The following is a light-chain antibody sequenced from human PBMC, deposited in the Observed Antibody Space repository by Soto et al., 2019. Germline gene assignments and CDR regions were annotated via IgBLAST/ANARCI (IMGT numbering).Light chain of an antibody. Sequence: LLTPPPPVFGAPGQGVTPSLPWGSSKNGAGYDVHWYQQLPGTAPKLLIYGNSNRPSGVPDRFSGSKSGTSASLAITGLQAEDEADYYCQSYDSSLSGFYVFGTGTKVTVL. J-gene: IGLJ1*01. CDR3: QSYDSSLSGFYV. V-gene: IGLV1-40*01. CDR2: GNS. CDR1: SSKNGAGYD.